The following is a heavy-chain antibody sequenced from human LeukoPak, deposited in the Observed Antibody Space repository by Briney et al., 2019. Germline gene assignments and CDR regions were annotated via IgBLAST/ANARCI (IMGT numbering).Heavy chain of an antibody. CDR1: GGSISSYY. CDR2: IYTSGST. J-gene: IGHJ3*02. Sequence: SETLSLTCTVSGGSISSYYWSWIRQPAGKGLEWIGRIYTSGSTNYNPSLKSRVTMSVDTSKNQFSLKLSSVTAADTAVYYCSRSRLARLYGGNRRGAFDIWGQGTMVTVSA. V-gene: IGHV4-4*07. D-gene: IGHD4-23*01. CDR3: SRSRLARLYGGNRRGAFDI.